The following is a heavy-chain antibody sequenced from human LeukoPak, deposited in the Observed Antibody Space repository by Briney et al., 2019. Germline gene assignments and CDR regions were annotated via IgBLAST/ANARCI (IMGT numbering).Heavy chain of an antibody. CDR2: INDYTGAT. J-gene: IGHJ6*02. Sequence: SQTLSPTSTVYGVSFTDYFCTWIRQSPGKGLEWIGEINDYTGATNYNPSPNSRVSISLEKSKNQFSLELRSGTAADSAVYYCARGRIANIVVVHSFSYGMDVWGQGATVTVSS. CDR1: GVSFTDYF. D-gene: IGHD3-22*01. V-gene: IGHV4-34*01. CDR3: ARGRIANIVVVHSFSYGMDV.